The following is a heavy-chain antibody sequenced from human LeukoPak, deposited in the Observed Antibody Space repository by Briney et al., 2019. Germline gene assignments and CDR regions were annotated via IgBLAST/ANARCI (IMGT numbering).Heavy chain of an antibody. D-gene: IGHD3-10*01. J-gene: IGHJ4*02. CDR3: ARGGLLWFGGGVDY. Sequence: GGSLRLSCAASGFTFSSYSMNWVRQAPGKGLEWVSSIGSSSSYIYYADSVKGRFTISRDNAKNSLYLQMNSLRAEDTAVYYCARGGLLWFGGGVDYWGQGTLVTVSS. CDR1: GFTFSSYS. CDR2: IGSSSSYI. V-gene: IGHV3-21*01.